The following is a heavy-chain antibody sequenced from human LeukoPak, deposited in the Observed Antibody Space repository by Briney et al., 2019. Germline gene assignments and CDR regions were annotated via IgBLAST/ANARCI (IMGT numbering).Heavy chain of an antibody. Sequence: ASVKVSCKASGYTFTNYPISWVRQAPGQGLEWMGWISPYNGNTNYAQKLQGRVTMTTDTSTSTAYMELRSLRSDDTAVYYCAREPSQTRYFDLWGRGTLVTVSS. CDR3: AREPSQTRYFDL. CDR2: ISPYNGNT. J-gene: IGHJ2*01. V-gene: IGHV1-18*01. CDR1: GYTFTNYP.